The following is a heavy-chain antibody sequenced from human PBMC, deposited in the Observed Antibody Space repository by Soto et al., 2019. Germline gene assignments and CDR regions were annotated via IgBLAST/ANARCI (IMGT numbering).Heavy chain of an antibody. D-gene: IGHD4-17*01. J-gene: IGHJ6*02. CDR1: GGTFSSYA. CDR2: IIPIFGTA. Sequence: QVQLVQSGAEVKKPGSSVKVSCKASGGTFSSYAISWVRQAPGQGLEWMGGIIPIFGTANYAQKFQGSVTITADESTSTAYMELSSLRSEDTAVYYCARDGNGDYSPFYYYGMDVWGQGTTVTVSS. V-gene: IGHV1-69*12. CDR3: ARDGNGDYSPFYYYGMDV.